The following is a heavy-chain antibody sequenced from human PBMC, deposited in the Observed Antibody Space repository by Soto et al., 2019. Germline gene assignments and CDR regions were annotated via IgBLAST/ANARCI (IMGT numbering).Heavy chain of an antibody. J-gene: IGHJ4*02. CDR3: ARGRTSVRFFAL. D-gene: IGHD3-3*01. Sequence: PSETLSLTCAVYGGSFSGYYWSWIRQPPGKGLEWIGEINHSGSTNYNPSLKSRVTISVDTSKNQFSLKLSSVTAADTAVYYCARGRTSVRFFALWGQGTLVTVSS. V-gene: IGHV4-34*01. CDR2: INHSGST. CDR1: GGSFSGYY.